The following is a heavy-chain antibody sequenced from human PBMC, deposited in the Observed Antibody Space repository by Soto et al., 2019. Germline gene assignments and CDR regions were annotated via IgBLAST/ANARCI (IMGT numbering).Heavy chain of an antibody. CDR1: VYTFTSYG. V-gene: IGHV1-18*01. J-gene: IGHJ4*02. Sequence: GASVKVSCKASVYTFTSYGISWLRQAPGQGLEWMGWISAYNGNTNYAQKLQGRVTMTTDTSTSTAYMELRSLRSDDTAVYYCARRPRGYSGYDPIDYWGQGTLVTVSS. D-gene: IGHD5-12*01. CDR2: ISAYNGNT. CDR3: ARRPRGYSGYDPIDY.